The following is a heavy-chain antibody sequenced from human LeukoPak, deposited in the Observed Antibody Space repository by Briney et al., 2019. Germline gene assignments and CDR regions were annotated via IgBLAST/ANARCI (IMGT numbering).Heavy chain of an antibody. CDR1: GFTLRSYW. CDR3: ARCGDGLPCDFDY. CDR2: ISSISSTI. D-gene: IGHD3-10*01. J-gene: IGHJ4*02. Sequence: GGSLRHSCAASGFTLRSYWMSGVPHAPGKGREWVSYISSISSTIYYADSVKGRFTISRDNAKNSLFLQMNSLRPEDTAVYYCARCGDGLPCDFDYWGQGTLVTVSS. V-gene: IGHV3-48*04.